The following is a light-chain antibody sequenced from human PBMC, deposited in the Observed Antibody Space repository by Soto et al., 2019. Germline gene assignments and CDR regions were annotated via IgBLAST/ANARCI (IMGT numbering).Light chain of an antibody. J-gene: IGKJ1*01. Sequence: EVALTQSPGTLYLSPGERATLSCRASQSVSSSYLAWYQQKPGQAPRLLLYGASSRATGIPDRFSGSGSGTDFTLTISRLEHEDFAVYYCQQYGSSPGTFGQGTKVEIK. CDR2: GAS. CDR3: QQYGSSPGT. V-gene: IGKV3-20*01. CDR1: QSVSSSY.